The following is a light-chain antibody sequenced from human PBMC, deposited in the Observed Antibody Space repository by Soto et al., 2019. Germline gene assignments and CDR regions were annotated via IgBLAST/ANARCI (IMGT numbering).Light chain of an antibody. V-gene: IGLV2-8*01. CDR3: QSFDSSSFYV. CDR1: STDVGAYNH. J-gene: IGLJ1*01. CDR2: EGT. Sequence: QSALTQPPSASGSPGQSVTISCTGTSTDVGAYNHVSWYQQHPGKAPKLMIYEGTKRPSGVPDRFSGSKSGNTASLTVSGLQAEDEADYYCQSFDSSSFYVFGAGTKLTVL.